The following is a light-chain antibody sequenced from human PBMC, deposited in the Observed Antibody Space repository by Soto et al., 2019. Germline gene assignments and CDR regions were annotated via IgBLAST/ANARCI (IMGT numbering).Light chain of an antibody. CDR3: QQHNIYPFT. CDR2: ETS. V-gene: IGKV1-5*03. J-gene: IGKJ3*01. Sequence: DIPMTQSPSTLSASVGDRVTITCRASQSISGWLAWYQQKPGTAPKLLIFETSRLKSGVSSRFSGSSSGTEFTLTISSLQPDDFAVYYCQQHNIYPFTFGPGTKVDVK. CDR1: QSISGW.